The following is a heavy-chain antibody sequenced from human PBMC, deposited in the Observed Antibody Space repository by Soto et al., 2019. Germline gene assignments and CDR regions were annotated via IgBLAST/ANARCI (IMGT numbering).Heavy chain of an antibody. Sequence: QVQLQESGPGLVKPSQTLSLTCTVYCGSISIGGYYWSWIRQHPGKGLEWIGYIYHSGTTYYNPSLKTRVTIAVDTSTNQFSLKLTSVTAADTSGYYCARVIGNQMLGWFDTLCQGTLVTVSS. CDR3: ARVIGNQMLGWFDT. CDR1: CGSISIGGYY. D-gene: IGHD2-2*01. J-gene: IGHJ5*02. V-gene: IGHV4-31*03. CDR2: IYHSGTT.